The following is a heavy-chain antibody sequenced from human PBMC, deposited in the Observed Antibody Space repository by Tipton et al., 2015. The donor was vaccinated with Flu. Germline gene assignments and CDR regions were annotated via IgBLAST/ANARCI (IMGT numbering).Heavy chain of an antibody. D-gene: IGHD3-22*01. J-gene: IGHJ4*02. Sequence: TLSLTCTVSGGSISSSGYYWTWIRQHPGKGLEWIGYIYYSGSTYYNPSLKSRVTISVDPSKNQFSLKLSSMTAADTAVYYCASADDSSGYYYESGFGYWGQGTLVTVSS. V-gene: IGHV4-31*03. CDR3: ASADDSSGYYYESGFGY. CDR1: GGSISSSGYY. CDR2: IYYSGST.